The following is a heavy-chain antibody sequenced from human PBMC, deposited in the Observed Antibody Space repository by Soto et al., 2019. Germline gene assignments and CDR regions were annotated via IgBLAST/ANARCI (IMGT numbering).Heavy chain of an antibody. Sequence: SLRLSCASSGFSFSRLAMSSVRQAPGKGLEWVSSISGRGVDTLYADSVKGRFTISRDNSRNTLYLQVNSLRAEDTAVYYCAKDQTDVTLFDYWGQGTLVTVS. D-gene: IGHD2-21*02. V-gene: IGHV3-23*01. CDR3: AKDQTDVTLFDY. CDR2: ISGRGVDT. J-gene: IGHJ4*02. CDR1: GFSFSRLA.